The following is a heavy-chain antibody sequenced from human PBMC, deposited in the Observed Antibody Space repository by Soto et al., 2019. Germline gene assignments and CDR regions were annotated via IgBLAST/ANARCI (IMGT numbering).Heavy chain of an antibody. V-gene: IGHV3-74*02. D-gene: IGHD1-26*01. CDR2: INSDGSST. J-gene: IGHJ3*02. CDR1: GFTFSSYW. Sequence: EVQLVESGGGLVQPGRSLRLSCAASGFTFSSYWMHWVRQAPGKGLVWVSRINSDGSSTSYADSVKGRFTISRDNAKNTLYLQMNSLRAEDTAVYYCARVGRGSYYSGAFDIWGQGTMVTVSS. CDR3: ARVGRGSYYSGAFDI.